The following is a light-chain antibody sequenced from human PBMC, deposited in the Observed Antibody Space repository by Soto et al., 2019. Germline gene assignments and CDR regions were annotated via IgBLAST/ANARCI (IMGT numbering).Light chain of an antibody. CDR3: QSYDSNTWI. J-gene: IGLJ2*01. CDR2: ENN. Sequence: NFMLTQPHSVSESPGKTVTISCTRSSGSIASNYVQWYQQRPGSAPTTVIYENNQRPSGVPDRFSGSLDSSSNSASLTISGLRTEDEADYYCQSYDSNTWILGGGTQLTVL. CDR1: SGSIASNY. V-gene: IGLV6-57*04.